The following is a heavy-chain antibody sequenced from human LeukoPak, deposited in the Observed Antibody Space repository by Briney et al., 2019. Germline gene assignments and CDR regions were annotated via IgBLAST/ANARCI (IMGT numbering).Heavy chain of an antibody. J-gene: IGHJ6*03. CDR1: GGSFSGYY. Sequence: SETLSLTCAVYGGSFSGYYWSWIRQPPGKGLEWIGEFNHSGSANYNPSLKSRVTISGDTSKNQFSLKLSSVTAADTAVYFCVRVGYSYVINDWSRTGLGAYPTKYYYHMDVWGKGTTVTVSS. D-gene: IGHD5-18*01. V-gene: IGHV4-34*01. CDR2: FNHSGSA. CDR3: VRVGYSYVINDWSRTGLGAYPTKYYYHMDV.